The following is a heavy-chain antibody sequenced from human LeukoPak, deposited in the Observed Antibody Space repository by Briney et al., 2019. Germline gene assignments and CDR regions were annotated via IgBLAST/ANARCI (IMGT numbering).Heavy chain of an antibody. V-gene: IGHV4-30-4*07. J-gene: IGHJ4*02. Sequence: MPSETLSLTCAVSGGSISSGGYSWSWIRQPPGKGLEWIGYIYYSGSTYYNPSLKSRVTISVDTSKNQFSLKLSSVTAADTAVYYCARGSSSWYDYWGQGTLVTVSS. D-gene: IGHD6-13*01. CDR3: ARGSSSWYDY. CDR1: GGSISSGGYS. CDR2: IYYSGST.